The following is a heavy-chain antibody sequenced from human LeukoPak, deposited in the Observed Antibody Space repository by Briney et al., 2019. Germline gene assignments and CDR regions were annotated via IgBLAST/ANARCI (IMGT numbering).Heavy chain of an antibody. Sequence: ASVKVSFKASGYTFTSYYMHWVRQAPGQGLEWMGVSNPSGVGTNYAQKFQDRVTMTRDTSTTTVYMELSSLRSEDTAVYYCAREESGGYFDYWGQGTLVTVSS. CDR3: AREESGGYFDY. D-gene: IGHD2-8*02. J-gene: IGHJ4*02. CDR1: GYTFTSYY. CDR2: SNPSGVGT. V-gene: IGHV1-46*01.